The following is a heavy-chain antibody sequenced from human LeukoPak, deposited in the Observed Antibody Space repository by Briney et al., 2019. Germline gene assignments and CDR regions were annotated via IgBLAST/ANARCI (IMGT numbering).Heavy chain of an antibody. V-gene: IGHV6-1*01. CDR1: GDSVSSNNTA. CDR3: ARESRGGFDSSFPSAY. D-gene: IGHD3-22*01. Sequence: SQTLSLTCAISGDSVSSNNTAWTWIRQSPSRGLEWLGRTYYRSRWYNDYAVSVKSRITINPDTSKNQFSLQLNSVTPEDTAVYYCARESRGGFDSSFPSAYWGQGTLVTASS. CDR2: TYYRSRWYN. J-gene: IGHJ4*02.